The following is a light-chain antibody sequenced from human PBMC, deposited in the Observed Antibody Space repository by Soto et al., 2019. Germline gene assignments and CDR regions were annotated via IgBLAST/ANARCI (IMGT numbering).Light chain of an antibody. CDR3: QQYNNWPQT. J-gene: IGKJ1*01. V-gene: IGKV3-15*01. CDR2: GAS. CDR1: QSVSSN. Sequence: EIVMTQSPATLSVSAGERATLSCRASQSVSSNLAWYQQKPGQAPRLLIYGASTRATGIPARFSGSLSGTEFNLTISSLQPEDFAVYYCQQYNNWPQTFGQGTKVDIK.